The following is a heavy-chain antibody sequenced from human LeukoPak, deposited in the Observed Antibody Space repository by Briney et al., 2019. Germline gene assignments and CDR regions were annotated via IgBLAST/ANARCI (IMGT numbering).Heavy chain of an antibody. J-gene: IGHJ5*02. CDR2: ISAYNGNT. CDR1: GYTFTSYG. D-gene: IGHD2-2*01. V-gene: IGHV1-18*04. Sequence: ASVKVSCKASGYTFTSYGISWVRQAPGQGLEWMGWISAYNGNTNYAQKLQGRVTMTTDTSTSTAYMELRSLRSDDTAAYYCAREGYCSSTGCYWFDPWGQGTLVTVSS. CDR3: AREGYCSSTGCYWFDP.